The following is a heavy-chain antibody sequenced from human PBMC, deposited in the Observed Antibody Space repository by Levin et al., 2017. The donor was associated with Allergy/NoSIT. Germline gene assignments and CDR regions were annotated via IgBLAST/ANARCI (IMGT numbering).Heavy chain of an antibody. D-gene: IGHD1-26*01. CDR1: GFTFSTYA. J-gene: IGHJ4*02. CDR3: AGGGGSYNS. CDR2: INSGSNSI. V-gene: IGHV3-21*01. Sequence: GGSLRLSCATSGFTFSTYAMNWVRQAPGKGLEWIASINSGSNSIKYADSVKGRFTISRDNAKKSLYLQMSSLRAEDSAVYFCAGGGGSYNSWGQGTLVTVSS.